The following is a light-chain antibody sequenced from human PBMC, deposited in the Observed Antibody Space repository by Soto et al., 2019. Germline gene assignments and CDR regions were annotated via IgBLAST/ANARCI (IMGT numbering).Light chain of an antibody. Sequence: EIVLTQSPATLSLSPGERATLSCRASQSVSSYFAWYQQKPGQAPRLLIYDASNRATGIPARFSGSGSGTDFTLTISCLELVFFTVRRRPRPRHFPHTLGLGSRFG. CDR1: QSVSSY. J-gene: IGKJ1*01. CDR2: DAS. CDR3: PRPRHFPHTLGLGSR. V-gene: IGKV3-11*01.